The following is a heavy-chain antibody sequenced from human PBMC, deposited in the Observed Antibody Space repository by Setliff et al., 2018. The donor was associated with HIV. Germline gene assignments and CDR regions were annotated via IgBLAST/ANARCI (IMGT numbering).Heavy chain of an antibody. J-gene: IGHJ4*02. Sequence: ASVKVSCKISGYTLTELSIHWVRQAPGKGLEWMANFDPEDGETFYAQRFQGRVTITTDESTSTAYMELSSLRSEDTAMYYCAREDGFCSGGSCYLDFWGQGALVTVSS. CDR3: AREDGFCSGGSCYLDF. D-gene: IGHD2-15*01. V-gene: IGHV1-24*01. CDR1: GYTLTELS. CDR2: FDPEDGET.